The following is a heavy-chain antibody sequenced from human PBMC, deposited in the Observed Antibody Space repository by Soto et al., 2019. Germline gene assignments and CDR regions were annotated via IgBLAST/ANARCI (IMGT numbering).Heavy chain of an antibody. CDR3: ARERNDLDI. D-gene: IGHD3-16*01. V-gene: IGHV1-46*01. J-gene: IGHJ3*02. CDR2: IHPSGGTT. Sequence: ASVKVSCKASGYTFTSYYIHWVRQAPGQGLEWMGIIHPSGGTTTYAQKFQGRVTMTSDTSTTTVYMELTSLTSEDTAVYYCARERNDLDIWGQGAMVTVSS. CDR1: GYTFTSYY.